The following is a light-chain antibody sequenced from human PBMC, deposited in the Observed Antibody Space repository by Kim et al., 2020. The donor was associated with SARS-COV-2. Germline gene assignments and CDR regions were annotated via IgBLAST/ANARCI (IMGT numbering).Light chain of an antibody. CDR2: DAS. CDR1: QRISTY. Sequence: SPGERAALSCRTSQRISTYLAWYQQKPGQAPRLLIFDASNRATGIPGRFSGSGSGTDFTLTISSLEPEDFAVYYCQQRSTWPPWTFGQGTKVDIK. CDR3: QQRSTWPPWT. V-gene: IGKV3-11*01. J-gene: IGKJ1*01.